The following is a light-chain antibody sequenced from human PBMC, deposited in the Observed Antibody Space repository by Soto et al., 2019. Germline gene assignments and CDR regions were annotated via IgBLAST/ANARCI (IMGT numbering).Light chain of an antibody. Sequence: QSVLTQPRSVSGSPGQSVTISCTGTSSDVGGYNYVSWYRQHPGKAPKLMIYDVSKRPSGVPDRFSGSKSGNTASLTISGLQAEDEADYYCCSYAGIDTYVVFGGGTQLTVL. CDR2: DVS. CDR3: CSYAGIDTYVV. CDR1: SSDVGGYNY. J-gene: IGLJ2*01. V-gene: IGLV2-11*01.